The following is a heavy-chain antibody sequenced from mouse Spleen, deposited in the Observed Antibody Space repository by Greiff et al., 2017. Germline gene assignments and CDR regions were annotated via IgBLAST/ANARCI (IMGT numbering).Heavy chain of an antibody. CDR2: ISSGGSYT. CDR3: ARHHYYGYYFDY. J-gene: IGHJ2*01. Sequence: EVQGVESGGGLVKPGGSLKLSCAASGFTFSSYAMSWVRQTPEKRLEWVATISSGGSYTYYPDSVKGRFTISRDNAKNTLYLQMSSLRSEDTAMYYCARHHYYGYYFDYWGQGTTLTVSS. V-gene: IGHV5-9-3*01. D-gene: IGHD1-2*01. CDR1: GFTFSSYA.